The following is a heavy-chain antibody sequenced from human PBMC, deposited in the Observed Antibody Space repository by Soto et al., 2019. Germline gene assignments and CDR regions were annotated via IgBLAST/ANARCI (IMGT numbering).Heavy chain of an antibody. CDR2: IHSSGST. CDR3: ARDSLALFDS. D-gene: IGHD5-12*01. CDR1: DGSVSSGNYY. J-gene: IGHJ4*02. Sequence: SETLSLTCSVSDGSVSSGNYYWTWIRQPPGKGLEWIGYIHSSGSTLYNPSLKSRVTISVDTSMNQFSLKLTSLTAADTALYYCARDSLALFDSWGQGTLVTVSS. V-gene: IGHV4-61*01.